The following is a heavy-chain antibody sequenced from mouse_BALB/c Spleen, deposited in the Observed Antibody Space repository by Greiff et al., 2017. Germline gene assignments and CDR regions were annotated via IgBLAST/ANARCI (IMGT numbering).Heavy chain of an antibody. CDR2: IYPGNSDT. V-gene: IGHV1-5*01. CDR1: GYTFTSYW. D-gene: IGHD2-14*01. J-gene: IGHJ3*01. CDR3: IYYRYYGFAY. Sequence: EVQLQQSGTVLARPGASVKMSCKASGYTFTSYWMHWVKQRPGQGLEWIGAIYPGNSDTSYNQKFKGKAKLTAVTSTSTAYMELSSLTNEDSAVYYCIYYRYYGFAYWGQGTLVTVSA.